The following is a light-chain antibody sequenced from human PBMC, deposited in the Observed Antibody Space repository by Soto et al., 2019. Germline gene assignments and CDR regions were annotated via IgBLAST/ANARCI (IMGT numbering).Light chain of an antibody. J-gene: IGLJ3*02. CDR2: EVR. Sequence: QSALTQPASVSGSPGQSITVSCTGTNTDVGGYNYVSWYQHRPGKAPRLMIYEVRNRLSGVSNRFSGSKSGNTASLTISGLQSEDEADYYCTSYTSSTTLRFGGGTKLTVL. V-gene: IGLV2-14*01. CDR1: NTDVGGYNY. CDR3: TSYTSSTTLR.